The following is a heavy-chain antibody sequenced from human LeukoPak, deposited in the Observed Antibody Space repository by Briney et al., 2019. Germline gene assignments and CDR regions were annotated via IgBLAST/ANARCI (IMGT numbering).Heavy chain of an antibody. D-gene: IGHD3-10*01. CDR2: FDPEDGET. CDR3: ATAVRGYFQH. Sequence: ASVTVSCTVSGYTLTELSMHWVRQAPGKGLEWMGGFDPEDGETIYAQKFQGRVTMTEDTSTDTAYMELSSLRSEDTAVYYCATAVRGYFQHWGQGTLVTVSS. V-gene: IGHV1-24*01. CDR1: GYTLTELS. J-gene: IGHJ1*01.